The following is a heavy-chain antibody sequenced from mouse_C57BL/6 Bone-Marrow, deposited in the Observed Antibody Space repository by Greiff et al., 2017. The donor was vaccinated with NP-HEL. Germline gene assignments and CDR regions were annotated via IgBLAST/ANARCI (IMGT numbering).Heavy chain of an antibody. V-gene: IGHV1-19*01. CDR3: ARRGDYDNFAY. Sequence: EVQLQQSGPVPVKPGASVKMSCKASGYTFTDYYMNWVKQSHGKSLEWIGVINPYNGGTSYNQKFKGKATLTVDKSSSTAYMELNSLTSEDSAVYYCARRGDYDNFAYWGQGTLVTVSA. CDR1: GYTFTDYY. D-gene: IGHD2-4*01. CDR2: INPYNGGT. J-gene: IGHJ3*01.